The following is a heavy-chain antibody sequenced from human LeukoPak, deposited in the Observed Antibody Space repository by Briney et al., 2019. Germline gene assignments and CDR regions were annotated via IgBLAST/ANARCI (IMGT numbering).Heavy chain of an antibody. D-gene: IGHD3-9*01. Sequence: GGSLRLSCAASGFTFSSYEMNWVRQATGKGLEWVSYISSSGSTIYYADSVKGRFTISRDNAKNSLYLQMNSLRAEDTAVYYCARVGLRYFDKSGFDYWGQGTLVTVSS. V-gene: IGHV3-48*03. J-gene: IGHJ4*02. CDR2: ISSSGSTI. CDR3: ARVGLRYFDKSGFDY. CDR1: GFTFSSYE.